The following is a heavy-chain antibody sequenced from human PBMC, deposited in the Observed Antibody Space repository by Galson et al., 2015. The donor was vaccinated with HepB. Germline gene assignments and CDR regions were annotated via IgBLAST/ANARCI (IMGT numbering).Heavy chain of an antibody. Sequence: SLRLSCAASGFTFSSYTMNWVRQAPGKGLEWVSSISSGGTTYYADSVKGRLTISRDNSKNTLYLQMNSLRAEDAAVYYCVKDMTTVTTSDPGGPDIDVWGQGTTVTVSS. CDR3: VKDMTTVTTSDPGGPDIDV. CDR1: GFTFSSYT. J-gene: IGHJ6*02. CDR2: ISSGGTT. D-gene: IGHD4-17*01. V-gene: IGHV3-23*01.